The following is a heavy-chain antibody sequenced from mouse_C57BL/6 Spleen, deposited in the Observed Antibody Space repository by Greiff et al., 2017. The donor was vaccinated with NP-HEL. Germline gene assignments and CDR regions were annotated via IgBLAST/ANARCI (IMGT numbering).Heavy chain of an antibody. D-gene: IGHD2-1*01. J-gene: IGHJ3*01. Sequence: QVQLQQPGAELVMPGASVKLSCKASGYTFTSYWMHWVKQRPGQGLEWIGEIDPSDSYTNYNQKFKGKSTLTVDKSSSTAYMQLSSLTSEDSAVYYCARGRNSPYWGQGTLVTVSA. CDR3: ARGRNSPY. CDR1: GYTFTSYW. V-gene: IGHV1-69*01. CDR2: IDPSDSYT.